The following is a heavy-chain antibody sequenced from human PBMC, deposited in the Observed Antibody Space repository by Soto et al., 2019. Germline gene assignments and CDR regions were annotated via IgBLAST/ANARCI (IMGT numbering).Heavy chain of an antibody. CDR2: ISPYSGNT. V-gene: IGHV1-18*01. CDR3: GMVDNYVTPPPQDV. Sequence: QVQLVQSGDEVRKPGSSVKVSCKASGYIFVNYGIAWVRQAPGQGLEWMGWISPYSGNTHYASKVQGRLTMPTDKSHSTAYMARGSLTSDDTALYSWGMVDNYVTPPPQDVWGQGTRVTVSS. J-gene: IGHJ6*02. D-gene: IGHD3-16*01. CDR1: GYIFVNYG.